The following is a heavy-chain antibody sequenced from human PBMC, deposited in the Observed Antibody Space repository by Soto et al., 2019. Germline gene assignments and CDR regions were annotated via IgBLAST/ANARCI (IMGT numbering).Heavy chain of an antibody. D-gene: IGHD2-2*01. CDR1: GYTFTSYD. Sequence: ASVKVSCKASGYTFTSYDINWVRQATGQGLEWMGWMNPNSGNTGYAQKFQGRVTMTRNTSISTAYMELSSLRSEDTAVYYCARGPGCSSTSCYERYYYYYMDVWGKGTTVTVSS. CDR2: MNPNSGNT. V-gene: IGHV1-8*01. CDR3: ARGPGCSSTSCYERYYYYYMDV. J-gene: IGHJ6*03.